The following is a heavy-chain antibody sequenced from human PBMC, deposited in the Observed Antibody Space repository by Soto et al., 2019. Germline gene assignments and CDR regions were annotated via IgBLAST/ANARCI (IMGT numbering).Heavy chain of an antibody. D-gene: IGHD1-26*01. J-gene: IGHJ6*02. CDR3: VRYRSRDYYYGMDV. V-gene: IGHV5-51*01. Sequence: GEPLKISCKASGYTFDNYWIGWVRQMPGKGLEWMAIIYPGDSDRRYSPSFQGQVTISADQCISTAYLQWSSLKASDAANYYCVRYRSRDYYYGMDVWGQGTTVTVSS. CDR2: IYPGDSDR. CDR1: GYTFDNYW.